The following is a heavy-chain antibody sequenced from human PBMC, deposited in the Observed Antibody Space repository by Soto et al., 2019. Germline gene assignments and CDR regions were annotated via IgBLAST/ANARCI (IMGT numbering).Heavy chain of an antibody. V-gene: IGHV3-7*01. CDR1: GFTFSSYW. CDR2: IKQDGSEK. CDR3: AREGDIVATVDAFDI. Sequence: EVQLVESGGGLVQPGGSLRLSCAASGFTFSSYWMSWVRQAPGKGLEWVANIKQDGSEKYYVDSVKGRFTISRDNAKNSLYLQMNSLRAEDTAVYYCAREGDIVATVDAFDIWGQGTMGTVSS. J-gene: IGHJ3*02. D-gene: IGHD5-12*01.